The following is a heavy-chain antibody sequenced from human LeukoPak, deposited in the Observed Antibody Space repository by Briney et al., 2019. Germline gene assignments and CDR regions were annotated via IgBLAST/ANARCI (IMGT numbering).Heavy chain of an antibody. J-gene: IGHJ4*02. CDR3: AREHPNCGGGSCYDY. V-gene: IGHV4-59*01. CDR1: DGSISSYY. Sequence: PSETLSLTCTVSDGSISSYYWSWIRQPPGKGLEWIGYIYYSGSTKYNPSLKSRVTISVDSSSNQFSLKLSSVTAADTAVYYCAREHPNCGGGSCYDYWGQGTLVTVSS. D-gene: IGHD2-15*01. CDR2: IYYSGST.